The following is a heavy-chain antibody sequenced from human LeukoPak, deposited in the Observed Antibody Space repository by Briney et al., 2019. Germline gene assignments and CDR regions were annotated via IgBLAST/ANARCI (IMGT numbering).Heavy chain of an antibody. Sequence: GGSLRLSCAASGFTVSSNYMSWVRQAPGKVLEWVSVIYSGGSTYYADSVKGRFTISRDNSKNTLYLQMNSLRAEDTAVYYCARWEIAAAGRYYFDYWGQGTLVTVSS. J-gene: IGHJ4*02. D-gene: IGHD6-13*01. CDR3: ARWEIAAAGRYYFDY. CDR2: IYSGGST. V-gene: IGHV3-66*01. CDR1: GFTVSSNY.